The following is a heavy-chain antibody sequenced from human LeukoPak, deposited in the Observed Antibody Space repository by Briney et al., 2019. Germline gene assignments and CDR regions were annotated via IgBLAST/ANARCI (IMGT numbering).Heavy chain of an antibody. CDR1: GNSFTGYW. CDR3: ARHRPGGAGDY. CDR2: IYPGDSDT. D-gene: IGHD6-6*01. Sequence: GESLKISCQGSGNSFTGYWFGWVCQMPGKGLEFVGIIYPGDSDTRYTPSFQGQVTISADKSISTAYLQWSSLKASDTAMYYCARHRPGGAGDYWGQGTLVTVSS. J-gene: IGHJ4*02. V-gene: IGHV5-51*01.